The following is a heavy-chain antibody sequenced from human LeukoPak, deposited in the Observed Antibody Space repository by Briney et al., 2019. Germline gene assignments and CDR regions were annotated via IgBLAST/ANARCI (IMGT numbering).Heavy chain of an antibody. J-gene: IGHJ2*01. V-gene: IGHV4-61*02. CDR1: AGSISSGSYY. CDR2: IYTSGST. CDR3: ARHDWGVVYWYFDL. D-gene: IGHD7-27*01. Sequence: SETLSLTWIVAAGSISSGSYYWSWIRQPAGKGLEWIGRIYTSGSTNYSPTLKTRFTISVDTSKNQFSLKLSSVTAADTAVYYGARHDWGVVYWYFDLWGRGTLVTVSS.